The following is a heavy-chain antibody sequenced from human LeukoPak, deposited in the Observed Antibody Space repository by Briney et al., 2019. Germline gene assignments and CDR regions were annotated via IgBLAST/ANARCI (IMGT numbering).Heavy chain of an antibody. V-gene: IGHV3-11*04. CDR3: ARSGIKMVRGVIIKSPYHMDV. Sequence: GGSLRLSCAASGFTFSDYYMTWIRQAPGKGLEWVSYISTGGSPIYYADSVKGRFTISRDDAKNSLSLQMNSLRAEDTAVYYCARSGIKMVRGVIIKSPYHMDVWGKGTTVTVSS. CDR1: GFTFSDYY. D-gene: IGHD3-10*01. J-gene: IGHJ6*03. CDR2: ISTGGSPI.